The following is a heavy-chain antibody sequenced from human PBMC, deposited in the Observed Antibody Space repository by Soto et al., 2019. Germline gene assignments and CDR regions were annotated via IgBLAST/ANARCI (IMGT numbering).Heavy chain of an antibody. CDR2: ISSSRSTI. CDR1: GFTLKSFS. Sequence: XGWPRLSFAGCGFTLKSFSTNWVRQAPGKGLEWVSYISSSRSTIYYADSVKGRFTISRDDDKNSLYLQMNSLRDDDTAEYYCVRGRSDSLMDVWGQGTTVTVSS. D-gene: IGHD2-15*01. V-gene: IGHV3-48*02. J-gene: IGHJ6*02. CDR3: VRGRSDSLMDV.